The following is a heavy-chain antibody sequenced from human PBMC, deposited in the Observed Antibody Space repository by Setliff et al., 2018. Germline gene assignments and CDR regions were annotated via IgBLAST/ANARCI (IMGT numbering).Heavy chain of an antibody. CDR3: ARDSGFGGTFDY. CDR2: INFRSTTI. J-gene: IGHJ4*02. V-gene: IGHV3-48*01. Sequence: PGGSLRLSCATSGSTFSTYNMSWVRQAPGKGLEWVSYINFRSTTIYYADSVKGRLTISRDNAKNSLFLQMNSLKAEDTGIYYCARDSGFGGTFDYWGQGALVTVSS. D-gene: IGHD5-12*01. CDR1: GSTFSTYN.